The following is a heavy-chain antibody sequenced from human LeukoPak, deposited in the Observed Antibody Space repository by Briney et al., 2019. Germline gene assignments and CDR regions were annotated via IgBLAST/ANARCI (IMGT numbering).Heavy chain of an antibody. J-gene: IGHJ5*02. Sequence: SVKVSCKASGRTFGSYAIRWVRQATGQGLEWMGRIIPILGIANYAQKFQGRVTITADKSTSRAYMELSSLRSEDTAVYYCAREKDTGGGDGNNWFDPWGQGTQVTVSS. D-gene: IGHD2-21*02. CDR3: AREKDTGGGDGNNWFDP. CDR2: IIPILGIA. CDR1: GRTFGSYA. V-gene: IGHV1-69*04.